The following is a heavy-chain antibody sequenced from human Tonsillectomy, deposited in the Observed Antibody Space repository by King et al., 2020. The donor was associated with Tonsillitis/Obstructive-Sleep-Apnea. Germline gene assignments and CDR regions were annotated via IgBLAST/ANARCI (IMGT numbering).Heavy chain of an antibody. J-gene: IGHJ4*02. CDR2: IYYSGGS. V-gene: IGHV4-39*01. D-gene: IGHD2-21*01. CDR3: ARHGTCGGDCYSSPFDY. Sequence: QLQESGPGLVKPSETLSLTCTVSGGSISSSSYYWGWIRQPPGKGLGWIGSIYYSGGSYYNPSLKSRVNISVATSKNQFSLKLSSVTAADTAVYYCARHGTCGGDCYSSPFDYWGQGTLVTVSS. CDR1: GGSISSSSYY.